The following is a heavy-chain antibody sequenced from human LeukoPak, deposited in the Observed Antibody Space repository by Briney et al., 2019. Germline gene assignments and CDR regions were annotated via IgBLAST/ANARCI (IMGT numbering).Heavy chain of an antibody. CDR2: IWYDGSNK. CDR3: ARGGIQLWRRYYFDY. Sequence: GRSLRLSCAASGFTFSSYGMHWVRQAPGKGLEWVAVIWYDGSNKYYADSVKGRFTISRDNSKNTLCLQMNSLRAEDTAVYYCARGGIQLWRRYYFDYWGQGTLVTVSS. D-gene: IGHD5-18*01. CDR1: GFTFSSYG. J-gene: IGHJ4*02. V-gene: IGHV3-33*01.